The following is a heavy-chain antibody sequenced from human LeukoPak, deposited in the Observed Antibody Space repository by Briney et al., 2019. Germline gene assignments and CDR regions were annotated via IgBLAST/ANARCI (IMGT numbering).Heavy chain of an antibody. CDR3: ARGRMVFNSRTYCFDY. CDR1: GYTFTGYY. Sequence: GASVKVSCKASGYTFTGYYMHWVRQAPGQGLEWMGWINPNSGGTNYAQKFQGWVTMTRDTSISTAYMELSRLRSDDTAVYYCARGRMVFNSRTYCFDYWGQGTLVTVSS. V-gene: IGHV1-2*04. CDR2: INPNSGGT. J-gene: IGHJ4*02. D-gene: IGHD3-22*01.